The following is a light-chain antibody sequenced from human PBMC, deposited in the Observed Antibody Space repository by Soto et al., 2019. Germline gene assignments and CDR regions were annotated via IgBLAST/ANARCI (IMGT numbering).Light chain of an antibody. CDR3: QQRSNLLLT. V-gene: IGKV3-11*01. Sequence: EIVLTQSPATLSLSQGEVATVSCKASQSVSNYLAWYQQKPGQAPRLLIYDASKRATGIPARFSGSGSGTDFTLTISSLEPEDFAVYYCQQRSNLLLTFGGGTKVDIK. J-gene: IGKJ4*01. CDR1: QSVSNY. CDR2: DAS.